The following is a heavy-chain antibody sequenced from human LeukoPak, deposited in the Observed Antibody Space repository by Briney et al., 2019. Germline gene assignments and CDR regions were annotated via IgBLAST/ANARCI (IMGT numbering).Heavy chain of an antibody. D-gene: IGHD1-26*01. CDR2: IYSSGST. Sequence: KPSETLSLTCTVSGGSISSSSYRWGWIRQPPGKGLDWIESIYSSGSTYYNPSLKSRVTISVDTSKNQFSLKLSSVTAADTALFYCARSRVGATILHFDYWGQGTLVTVSS. J-gene: IGHJ4*02. CDR3: ARSRVGATILHFDY. V-gene: IGHV4-39*01. CDR1: GGSISSSSYR.